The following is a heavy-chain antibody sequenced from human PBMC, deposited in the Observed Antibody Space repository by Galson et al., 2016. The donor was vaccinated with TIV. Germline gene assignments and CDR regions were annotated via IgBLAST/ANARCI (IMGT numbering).Heavy chain of an antibody. D-gene: IGHD2-2*01. CDR1: GFTFGDYA. CDR3: TKDIAYGATSNFDAFDI. Sequence: SLRLSCAASGFTFGDYAMHWVRQVPGKGLEWVSGISFNSGDKGYADSVKGRFTISRDNAKNSLYLQMNSLRVEDMALYYCTKDIAYGATSNFDAFDIWGRGTMVTVSS. CDR2: ISFNSGDK. V-gene: IGHV3-9*03. J-gene: IGHJ3*02.